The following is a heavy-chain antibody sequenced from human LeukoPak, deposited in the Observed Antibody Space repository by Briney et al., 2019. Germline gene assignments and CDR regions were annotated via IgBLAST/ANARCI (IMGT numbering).Heavy chain of an antibody. CDR2: INWNGGST. J-gene: IGHJ5*02. V-gene: IGHV3-20*04. Sequence: GGSLRLSCAASGFNFSTSRMNWVRQAPGKGLEWVSGINWNGGSTGYADSVKGRFTISRDSAKNSLYLQMNSLRAEDTALYYCARMVLWFGESWFDPWGQGTLVTVSS. CDR1: GFNFSTSR. CDR3: ARMVLWFGESWFDP. D-gene: IGHD3-10*01.